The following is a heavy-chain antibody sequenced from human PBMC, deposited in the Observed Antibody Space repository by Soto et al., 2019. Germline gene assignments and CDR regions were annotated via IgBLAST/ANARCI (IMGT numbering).Heavy chain of an antibody. D-gene: IGHD1-20*01. CDR2: IYHSGRT. Sequence: QVQLQESGPGLVKPSQTLSLTCTVSGGCMSNGYYYWSWVRQNPGKGLEWIGHIYHSGRTYYNPSLKSRVGILVDTSKNQFSLNLYSVTAADTAVYYCARWVEVSLDYFDSWGQGTPVTASS. CDR1: GGCMSNGYYY. CDR3: ARWVEVSLDYFDS. J-gene: IGHJ4*02. V-gene: IGHV4-31*03.